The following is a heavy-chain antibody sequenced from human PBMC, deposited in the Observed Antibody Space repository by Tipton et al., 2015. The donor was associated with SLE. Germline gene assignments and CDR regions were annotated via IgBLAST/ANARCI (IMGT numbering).Heavy chain of an antibody. CDR1: GFTFSSYA. Sequence: SLRLSCAASGFTFSSYAISWVRQAPGKGLEWVSAISGSGGSTYYADSVKGRFTISRDNAKNTLYLQMNSLRAEDTAVYYCARPISSAWDDYWGQGTLVTVSS. CDR2: ISGSGGST. J-gene: IGHJ4*02. CDR3: ARPISSAWDDY. D-gene: IGHD6-19*01. V-gene: IGHV3-23*01.